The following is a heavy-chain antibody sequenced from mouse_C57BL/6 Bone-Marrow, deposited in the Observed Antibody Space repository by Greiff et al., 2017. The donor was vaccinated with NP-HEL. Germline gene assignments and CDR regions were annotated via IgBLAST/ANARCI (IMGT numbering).Heavy chain of an antibody. J-gene: IGHJ4*01. V-gene: IGHV14-4*01. Sequence: VQLKQSGAELVRPGASVKLSCTASDFNIKDDYMHWVKQRPEQGLEWIGWIDPENGDTEYASKFQGKATITADTSSNTAYLQLSSLTSEDTAVYYCTTGILGAMDYWGQGTSVTVSS. CDR2: IDPENGDT. CDR3: TTGILGAMDY. CDR1: DFNIKDDY.